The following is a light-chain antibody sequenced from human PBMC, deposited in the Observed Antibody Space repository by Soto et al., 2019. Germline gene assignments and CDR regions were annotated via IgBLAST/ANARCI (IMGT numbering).Light chain of an antibody. Sequence: DIQMTQSPSSLSASVGDRVTITCRASRSVSHYLSWYQQKQGKAPKLLIYVVSSLQSGVPSRFSGSGSGTDFTLTIRSLQPEDFGTYYCQQSHSIPLTFGQGTKVEIK. CDR1: RSVSHY. J-gene: IGKJ1*01. CDR2: VVS. V-gene: IGKV1-39*01. CDR3: QQSHSIPLT.